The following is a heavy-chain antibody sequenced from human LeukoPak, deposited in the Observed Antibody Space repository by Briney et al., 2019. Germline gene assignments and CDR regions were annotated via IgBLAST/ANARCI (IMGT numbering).Heavy chain of an antibody. Sequence: ASVKVSCKASGGTFDNYAVSWVREAPGLGLEWMGRIIPMLGKTNSAQKFQDRVTFTADKSTGTAYMELTHLRPDDTAVYFCARGLFGGFAAAPFDHWGQGTLVTVSP. D-gene: IGHD2-2*01. CDR3: ARGLFGGFAAAPFDH. J-gene: IGHJ4*02. CDR1: GGTFDNYA. CDR2: IIPMLGKT. V-gene: IGHV1-69*04.